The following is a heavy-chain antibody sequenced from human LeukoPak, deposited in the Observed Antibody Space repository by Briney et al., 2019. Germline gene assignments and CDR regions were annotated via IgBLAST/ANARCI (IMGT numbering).Heavy chain of an antibody. CDR3: ARHDTAMATDYGMDV. V-gene: IGHV3-11*01. Sequence: GGSLRLSCAASGFTFSSYAMSWIRQAPGKGLEWVSYISSRGSTIYYADSVKGRFTISRDNAKNSLYLQMNSLRAEDTAVYYCARHDTAMATDYGMDVWGQGTTVTVSS. J-gene: IGHJ6*02. D-gene: IGHD5-18*01. CDR2: ISSRGSTI. CDR1: GFTFSSYA.